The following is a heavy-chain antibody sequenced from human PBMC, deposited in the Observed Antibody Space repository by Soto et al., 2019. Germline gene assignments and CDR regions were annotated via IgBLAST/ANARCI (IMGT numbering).Heavy chain of an antibody. V-gene: IGHV4-39*01. CDR1: GGSISSSSYY. D-gene: IGHD6-6*01. J-gene: IGHJ6*04. CDR2: IYYSGST. Sequence: PETLSLTCTVSGGSISSSSYYWGWIRQPPGMGLEWIGSIYYSGSTYYNPSLKSRVTISVDTSKNQFSLKLSSVTAADTAVYDCARHRGGSSVPQYYYGMVVCGKGATITVYS. CDR3: ARHRGGSSVPQYYYGMVV.